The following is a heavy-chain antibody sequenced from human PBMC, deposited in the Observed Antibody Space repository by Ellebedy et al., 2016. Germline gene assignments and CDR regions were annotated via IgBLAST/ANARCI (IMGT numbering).Heavy chain of an antibody. CDR1: GYSFSAYW. CDR2: IYPGDSDT. CDR3: ARGYDSSGYYFRN. J-gene: IGHJ4*02. D-gene: IGHD3-22*01. Sequence: GGSLRLSCKASGYSFSAYWIGWVRQMPGKGLEWMGIIYPGDSDTRYSPSFQGQVTISADKSISTAYLQWSSLKASDTAMYYCARGYDSSGYYFRNWGQGTLVTVSS. V-gene: IGHV5-51*01.